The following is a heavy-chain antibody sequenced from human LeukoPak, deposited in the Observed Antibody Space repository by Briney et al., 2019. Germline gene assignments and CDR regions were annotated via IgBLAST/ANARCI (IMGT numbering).Heavy chain of an antibody. V-gene: IGHV3-30*04. Sequence: GGSLRLSCAASGFTFSSYAMHWVRQAPGKGLEWVAVISYDGSNKYYADSVKGRFTISRGNSKNTLYLQMNSLRAEDTAVYYCARSDYGDLADAFDIWGQGTVVTVSS. CDR1: GFTFSSYA. CDR2: ISYDGSNK. D-gene: IGHD4-17*01. J-gene: IGHJ3*02. CDR3: ARSDYGDLADAFDI.